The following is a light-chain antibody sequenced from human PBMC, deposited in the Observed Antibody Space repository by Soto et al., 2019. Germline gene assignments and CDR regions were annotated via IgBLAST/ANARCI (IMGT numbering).Light chain of an antibody. CDR2: DAS. CDR3: QHRSSWPLT. V-gene: IGKV3-11*01. Sequence: EIVLAQFPATLSFSPGERATLSCRASQSVSTYLAWYQQKPGQAPRLLIYDASNRATGIPAKFSGSGSGTDFTLTITSLESEDFAVYYCQHRSSWPLTFGGGTKVDIK. CDR1: QSVSTY. J-gene: IGKJ4*01.